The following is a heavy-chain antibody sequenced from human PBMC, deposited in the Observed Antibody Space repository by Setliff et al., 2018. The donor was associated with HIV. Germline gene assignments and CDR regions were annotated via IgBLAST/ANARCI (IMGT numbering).Heavy chain of an antibody. Sequence: SETLSLTCAVSGYSISSGYYWGWIRQPPGKGLEWIGSIYHSGSTYYNPSLKSRVTISGDTSKNQFSLRLSSVTAADTAVYYCARRQTRDGYNYAFDIWGQGTMVTVSS. CDR1: GYSISSGYY. CDR3: ARRQTRDGYNYAFDI. V-gene: IGHV4-38-2*01. D-gene: IGHD5-12*01. J-gene: IGHJ3*02. CDR2: IYHSGST.